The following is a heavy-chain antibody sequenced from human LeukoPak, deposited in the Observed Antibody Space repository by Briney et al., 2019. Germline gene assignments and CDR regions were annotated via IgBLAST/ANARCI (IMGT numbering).Heavy chain of an antibody. Sequence: SVKVSCKASGFTFTSSAVQWVRQARGQRLEWIGWIVVGSGNTNYAQKFKERVTITRDMSTSTAYMELNSLRSEDTAVYYCAADRPGYCSGTRCGGGGSYYYYGMDVWGKGTTVTVSS. J-gene: IGHJ6*04. CDR1: GFTFTSSA. D-gene: IGHD2-2*01. CDR3: AADRPGYCSGTRCGGGGSYYYYGMDV. CDR2: IVVGSGNT. V-gene: IGHV1-58*01.